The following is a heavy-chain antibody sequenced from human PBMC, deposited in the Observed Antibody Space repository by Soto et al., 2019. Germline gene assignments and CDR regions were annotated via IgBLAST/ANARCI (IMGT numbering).Heavy chain of an antibody. V-gene: IGHV1-69*12. CDR2: IMPVFRRP. J-gene: IGHJ6*02. Sequence: QVQLVQSGAEVKKPGSSVKVSCKASGGTFRTSAISWVRQAPGQGLEWVGGIMPVFRRPKYAQNFQDRVTITADESTVTAYMELNSLRSDGTAVYYCARDKDRLQLGGNYYFILDVWGQGTAVTVSS. D-gene: IGHD1-1*01. CDR3: ARDKDRLQLGGNYYFILDV. CDR1: GGTFRTSA.